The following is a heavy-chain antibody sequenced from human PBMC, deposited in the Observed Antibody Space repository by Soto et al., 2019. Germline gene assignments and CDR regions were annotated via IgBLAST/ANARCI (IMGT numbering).Heavy chain of an antibody. J-gene: IGHJ4*02. CDR3: ARDLGYYDSSGYFDY. CDR1: GFTSSDYY. D-gene: IGHD3-22*01. V-gene: IGHV3-11*01. Sequence: GGSLRLSCAASGFTSSDYYMSWIRQAPGKGLEWVSYISSSDSIIYYADSVKGRFTISRDNAKNSLYLQMNSLRAEDTAVYYCARDLGYYDSSGYFDYWGQGTLVTVSS. CDR2: ISSSDSII.